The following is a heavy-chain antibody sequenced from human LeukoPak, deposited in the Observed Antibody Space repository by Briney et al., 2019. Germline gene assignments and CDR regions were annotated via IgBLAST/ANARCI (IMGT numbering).Heavy chain of an antibody. D-gene: IGHD3-10*01. CDR3: AKGRNYYGSGSPSDY. CDR1: GFTFSSYA. V-gene: IGHV3-23*01. Sequence: PGGSLRLSCAASGFTFSSYAMNWVRQAPGKGLEWVSAISGSGGSTYYADSVKGRFTISRDNSKNTLYLQMNSLRAEDTAVYYCAKGRNYYGSGSPSDYWGQGTLVTVSS. CDR2: ISGSGGST. J-gene: IGHJ4*02.